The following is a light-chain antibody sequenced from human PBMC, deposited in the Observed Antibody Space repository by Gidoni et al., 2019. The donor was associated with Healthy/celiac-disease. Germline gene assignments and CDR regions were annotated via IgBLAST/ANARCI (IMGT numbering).Light chain of an antibody. CDR3: QQSYSNPPYT. Sequence: IQMTPSPSSLSASVGDRVTITCRASQSISSYLNWYQQKPGKAPKLLIYAASSLQSGVPSRFSGSGSGTDFTITISSLQPEDFATYYCQQSYSNPPYTFGQGTKLEIK. J-gene: IGKJ2*01. CDR1: QSISSY. V-gene: IGKV1-39*01. CDR2: AAS.